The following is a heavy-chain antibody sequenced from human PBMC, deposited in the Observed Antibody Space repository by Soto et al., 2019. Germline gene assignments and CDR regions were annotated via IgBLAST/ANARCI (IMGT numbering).Heavy chain of an antibody. CDR2: ISGSGRST. Sequence: EVPLLESGGDLVQPGGSLRLSCAASGFTFASYSMTWVRQAPGKGLEWVSTISGSGRSTYYADSVKGRFTISRDNSKNTLYVQMNSLRAEDTAVYYCAKDWTAIWGQGTMVTVSS. CDR3: AKDWTAI. D-gene: IGHD2-21*02. CDR1: GFTFASYS. J-gene: IGHJ3*02. V-gene: IGHV3-23*01.